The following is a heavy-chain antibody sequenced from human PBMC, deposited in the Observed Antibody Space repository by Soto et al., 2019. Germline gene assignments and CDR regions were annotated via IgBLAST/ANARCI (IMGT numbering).Heavy chain of an antibody. CDR3: ARTTRERYFDS. Sequence: PSSTLSLTCTVSVRSVGSGSYYWSWIRQPPVKGLEWIGYIYYSWSTYYNPSLNSRVTISVDTSKSQFSLNLSSLTAADTAIYSCARTTRERYFDSWGPGTLVTVYS. D-gene: IGHD1-1*01. CDR1: VRSVGSGSYY. CDR2: IYYSWST. J-gene: IGHJ4*02. V-gene: IGHV4-61*01.